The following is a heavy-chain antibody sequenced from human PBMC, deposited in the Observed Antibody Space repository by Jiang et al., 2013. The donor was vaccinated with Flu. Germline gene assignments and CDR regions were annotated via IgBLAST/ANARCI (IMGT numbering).Heavy chain of an antibody. D-gene: IGHD3-10*01. J-gene: IGHJ4*02. CDR3: AKDHTMVRGVIAFDY. Sequence: SAISGSGGSTYYADSVKGRFTISRDNSKNTLYLQMNSLRAEDTAVYYCAKDHTMVRGVIAFDYWGQGTLVTVSS. CDR2: ISGSGGST. V-gene: IGHV3-23*01.